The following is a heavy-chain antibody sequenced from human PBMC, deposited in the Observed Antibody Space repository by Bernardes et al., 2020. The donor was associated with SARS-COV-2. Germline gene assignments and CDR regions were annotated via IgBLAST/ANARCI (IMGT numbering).Heavy chain of an antibody. CDR2: IYYSGST. CDR1: GGSISSYY. D-gene: IGHD6-13*01. V-gene: IGHV4-59*01. J-gene: IGHJ4*02. CDR3: ARYSSSWYARPNYFDY. Sequence: SETLSLTCTVSGGSISSYYWSWIRQPPGKGLEWIGSIYYSGSTNYNPSLKSRVTISVDTSKNQFSLKLRSVTAADTAVYYCARYSSSWYARPNYFDYWGQGALVTVSS.